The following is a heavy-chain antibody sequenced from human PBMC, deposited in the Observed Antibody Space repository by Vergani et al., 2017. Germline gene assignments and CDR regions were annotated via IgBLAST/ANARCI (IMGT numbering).Heavy chain of an antibody. CDR1: GFSFNTYG. J-gene: IGHJ4*02. CDR3: AKDWRENSDYGYFDY. D-gene: IGHD4-17*01. Sequence: QVQLVETGGGVVPTGGSLRLYCATSGFSFNTYGAHWVRQAPGKGLEWVAFIGYDGRIKYNVDSVKGRFTISRDTSKKTLSLQMRSLRADDTVVYYCAKDWRENSDYGYFDYWGQGTLVTVSS. CDR2: IGYDGRIK. V-gene: IGHV3-30*02.